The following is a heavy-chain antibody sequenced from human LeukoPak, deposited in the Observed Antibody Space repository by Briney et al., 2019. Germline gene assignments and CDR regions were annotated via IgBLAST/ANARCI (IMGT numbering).Heavy chain of an antibody. CDR2: NGGST. J-gene: IGHJ4*02. Sequence: NGGSTYYANSVKGRFTISRDNSKNTLYLQMGSLRAEDMAVYYCARSWVPLWFGELGYYFDYWGQGTLVTASS. V-gene: IGHV3-64*01. D-gene: IGHD3-10*01. CDR3: ARSWVPLWFGELGYYFDY.